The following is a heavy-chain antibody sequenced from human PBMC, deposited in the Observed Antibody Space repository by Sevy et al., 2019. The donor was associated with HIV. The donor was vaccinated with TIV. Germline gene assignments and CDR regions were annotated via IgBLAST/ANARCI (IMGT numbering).Heavy chain of an antibody. V-gene: IGHV3-23*01. CDR1: GFTFSSYA. J-gene: IGHJ4*02. CDR2: LVGTGGTA. D-gene: IGHD6-19*01. Sequence: GGSLRLSCAASGFTFSSYAMTWVRQAPGKGLEWVSTLVGTGGTAYYADSMKGRFTISRDNSKNTLYLQMNSLRAEDTAIYYCAKVWSSGGWSPYYFDYWGQGTLVTVSS. CDR3: AKVWSSGGWSPYYFDY.